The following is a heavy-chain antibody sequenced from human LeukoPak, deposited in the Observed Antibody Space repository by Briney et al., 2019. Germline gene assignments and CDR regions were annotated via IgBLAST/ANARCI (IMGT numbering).Heavy chain of an antibody. Sequence: SETLSLTCTVSGYSISSGYYWGWIRQPPGKGLEWIGSIYHSGSTYYNPSLKSRVTISVDTSKNQFSLKLSSVTAADTAVYYCVAAFDYWGQGTLVTVSS. D-gene: IGHD6-25*01. CDR3: VAAFDY. CDR2: IYHSGST. CDR1: GYSISSGYY. V-gene: IGHV4-38-2*02. J-gene: IGHJ4*02.